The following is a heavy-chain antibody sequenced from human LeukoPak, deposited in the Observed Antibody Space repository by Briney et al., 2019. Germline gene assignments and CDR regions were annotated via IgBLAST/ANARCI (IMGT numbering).Heavy chain of an antibody. J-gene: IGHJ4*02. CDR3: ARRTSTNCYDY. CDR2: ISSGGGNT. Sequence: GGSLRLSCAASGFTFSSYGMSWVRQAPGKGLEYVSAISSGGGNTNYANSVKGRFTISRDNSKNTLYLQMGSLRAEDMAVYYCARRTSTNCYDYWGQGTLVTVSS. V-gene: IGHV3-64*01. D-gene: IGHD2-2*01. CDR1: GFTFSSYG.